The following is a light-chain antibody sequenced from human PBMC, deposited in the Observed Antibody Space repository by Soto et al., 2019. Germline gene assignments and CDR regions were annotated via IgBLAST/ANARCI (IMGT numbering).Light chain of an antibody. V-gene: IGLV1-51*01. CDR1: SSNIGNNY. CDR2: DNN. CDR3: GTWDSSLSAV. J-gene: IGLJ2*01. Sequence: VLTQPPSVSSAPGQKVTISCSGSSSNIGNNYVSWYQQLPGTAPKLLIYDNNKRPSGIPDRFSGSKSGTSATLGITGLQTGDEADYYCGTWDSSLSAVFGGGTKVTVL.